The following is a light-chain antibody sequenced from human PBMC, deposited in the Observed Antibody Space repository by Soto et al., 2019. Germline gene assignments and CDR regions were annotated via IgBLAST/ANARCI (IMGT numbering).Light chain of an antibody. V-gene: IGKV3-20*01. CDR2: GGS. Sequence: EIVLTQSPGTLSLSPGERATLSCRASQSVSSNYLGWYQKNPGQPPRLLIYGGSSRATGIPDRFSGGGSGTDFTLTIIRLEPEDFAEYYCHQYGSSLRTFGQGTKVDIK. CDR3: HQYGSSLRT. CDR1: QSVSSNY. J-gene: IGKJ1*01.